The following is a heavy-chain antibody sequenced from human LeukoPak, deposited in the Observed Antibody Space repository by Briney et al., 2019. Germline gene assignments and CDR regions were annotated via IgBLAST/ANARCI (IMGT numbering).Heavy chain of an antibody. CDR1: GYTFTGYY. Sequence: APVKVSCKASGYTFTGYYMHWVRQAPGQGLEWMGWINPNSGGTNYAQKFQGWVTMTRDTSISTAYMELSRLRSDDTAVYYCARGRYDFWSGYYQFYFDYWGQGTLVTVSS. J-gene: IGHJ4*02. CDR3: ARGRYDFWSGYYQFYFDY. V-gene: IGHV1-2*04. CDR2: INPNSGGT. D-gene: IGHD3-3*01.